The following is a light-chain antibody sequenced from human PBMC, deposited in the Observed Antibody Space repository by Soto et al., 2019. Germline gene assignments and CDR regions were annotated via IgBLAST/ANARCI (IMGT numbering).Light chain of an antibody. Sequence: TQAAYVSGSPGQSHTIPCTRTMSDVGGYNYVSWYQQHPGKAPKLMIYEVSNRPSGVSSRFSGSKSGNRASLTSSGLQAEDEADYYRRSYTSSSTYVFGTGTKVTVL. CDR2: EVS. CDR1: MSDVGGYNY. V-gene: IGLV2-14*01. J-gene: IGLJ1*01. CDR3: RSYTSSSTYV.